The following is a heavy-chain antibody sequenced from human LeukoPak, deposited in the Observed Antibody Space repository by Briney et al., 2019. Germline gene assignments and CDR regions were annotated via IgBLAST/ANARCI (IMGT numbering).Heavy chain of an antibody. Sequence: SQTLSLTCDVSGGPITSGEYFWSWIRQPPGKGLEWIGYIYHSGRTSYNPPLKSRVTISVDRPKNQFSLRVSSVTAADTAVYHCARVAASALYYFDYWGQGTLVTVSS. V-gene: IGHV4-30-2*01. CDR1: GGPITSGEYF. J-gene: IGHJ4*02. D-gene: IGHD6-13*01. CDR2: IYHSGRT. CDR3: ARVAASALYYFDY.